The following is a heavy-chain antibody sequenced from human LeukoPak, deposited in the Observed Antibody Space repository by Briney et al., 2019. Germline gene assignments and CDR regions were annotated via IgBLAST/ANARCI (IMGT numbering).Heavy chain of an antibody. CDR2: INPNSGGT. J-gene: IGHJ3*02. CDR1: GYTFTGYY. Sequence: ASVNVSCKSSGYTFTGYYMHWVRQAPGQGLEWMGWINPNSGGTNYAQKFQGRVTMTSDKSIRTAYMELSRLTSDDTAVYYCARNIWFGESADAFDIWGQGTMVTVSS. D-gene: IGHD3-10*01. V-gene: IGHV1-2*02. CDR3: ARNIWFGESADAFDI.